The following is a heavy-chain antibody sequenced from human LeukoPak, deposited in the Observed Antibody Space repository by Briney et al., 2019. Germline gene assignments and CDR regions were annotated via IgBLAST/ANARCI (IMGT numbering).Heavy chain of an antibody. V-gene: IGHV3-30*03. CDR2: ISYDGSNK. J-gene: IGHJ3*02. CDR1: GFTFSSYG. CDR3: ARGPDAFDI. Sequence: GRSLRLSCAASGFTFSSYGMHWVRQAPGKGLEWVAVISYDGSNKYYADSVKGRFTISRDNSKNTLYLQMNSLRAEDTAVYYCARGPDAFDIWGQGTMVTVSS.